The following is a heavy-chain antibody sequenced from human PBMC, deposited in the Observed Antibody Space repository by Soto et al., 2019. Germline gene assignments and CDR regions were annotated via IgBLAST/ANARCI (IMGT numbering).Heavy chain of an antibody. CDR1: GGSISSYY. V-gene: IGHV4-59*01. D-gene: IGHD2-2*01. CDR2: IYYSGST. Sequence: PSETLSLTCTVSGGSISSYYWSWIRQPPGKGLEWIGYIYYSGSTNYNPSLKSRVTISVDTSKNQFSLKLSSVTAADTAVYYCARGILVSGSELGDNWGQGTLVTVSS. J-gene: IGHJ4*02. CDR3: ARGILVSGSELGDN.